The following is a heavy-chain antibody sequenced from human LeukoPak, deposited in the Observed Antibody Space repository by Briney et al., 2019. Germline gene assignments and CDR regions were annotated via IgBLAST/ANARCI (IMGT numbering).Heavy chain of an antibody. J-gene: IGHJ4*02. CDR1: GFTFSSYS. CDR2: ISSSSSTI. V-gene: IGHV3-48*01. Sequence: GGSLRLSCAATGFTFSSYSMNMVRQARGKGLEWVSYISSSSSTIYYADSVKGRFTISRDNAKNSLYLQMNSLRAEDTAVYYCARSMITFGGAPRRHFDYWGQGTLVTVSS. CDR3: ARSMITFGGAPRRHFDY. D-gene: IGHD3-16*01.